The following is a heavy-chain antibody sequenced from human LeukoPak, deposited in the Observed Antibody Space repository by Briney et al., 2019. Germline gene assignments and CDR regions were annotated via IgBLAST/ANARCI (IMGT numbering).Heavy chain of an antibody. CDR1: GYTFTSYY. D-gene: IGHD2-2*02. CDR2: INPSGGST. J-gene: IGHJ3*02. V-gene: IGHV1-46*03. Sequence: ASVKVSCKASGYTFTSYYMHWVRQAPGQGLEWMGIINPSGGSTIYAQKFQGRVTMTRDTSTSTVYMELSNLRSEDTAVYYCARDHEGYCSSTSCYRGDAFDIWGQGTMVTVSS. CDR3: ARDHEGYCSSTSCYRGDAFDI.